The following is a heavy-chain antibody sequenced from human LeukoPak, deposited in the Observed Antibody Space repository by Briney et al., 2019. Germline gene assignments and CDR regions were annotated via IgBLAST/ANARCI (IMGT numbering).Heavy chain of an antibody. CDR3: ARDLAYGDDGL. CDR1: GLTLSNYR. D-gene: IGHD4-17*01. Sequence: GRSLRLSCAPYGLTLSNYRMNWVRQAQGKGLEWVAFISSSSSYIFYADSLKGRFTISRDNAKNSLYLQMNSLRADDTAVYYCARDLAYGDDGLWGQGTLVTVSS. V-gene: IGHV3-21*01. J-gene: IGHJ4*02. CDR2: ISSSSSYI.